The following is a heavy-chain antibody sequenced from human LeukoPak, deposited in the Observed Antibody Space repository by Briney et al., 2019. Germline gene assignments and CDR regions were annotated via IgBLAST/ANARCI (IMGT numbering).Heavy chain of an antibody. CDR1: GFTFSTFG. V-gene: IGHV3-21*01. D-gene: IGHD3-22*01. CDR3: ARGYYDDSSVRY. CDR2: ISHSSTYI. J-gene: IGHJ1*01. Sequence: GGSLRLSCAASGFTFSTFGFNWVRQAPGKGLEWVSSISHSSTYISYADSVKGRFTISRDNARNSLYLQMDSLRGEDTAVYYFARGYYDDSSVRYWGRDPLVRVS.